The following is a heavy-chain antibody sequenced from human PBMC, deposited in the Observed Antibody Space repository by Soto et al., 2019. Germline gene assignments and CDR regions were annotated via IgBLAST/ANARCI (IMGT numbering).Heavy chain of an antibody. J-gene: IGHJ5*02. D-gene: IGHD3-3*01. CDR3: VGWSFWSGYSVDP. Sequence: QVQLQESGPGLVKPSQTLSLTCTVSGGSISSGGYYWSWIRQHPGKGLEWIGYIYYSGSTYYNPSLMSRVTMSVDTSKNQFSLKLSSVTAADSAVYYCVGWSFWSGYSVDPWGQGTRVTVSS. V-gene: IGHV4-31*03. CDR2: IYYSGST. CDR1: GGSISSGGYY.